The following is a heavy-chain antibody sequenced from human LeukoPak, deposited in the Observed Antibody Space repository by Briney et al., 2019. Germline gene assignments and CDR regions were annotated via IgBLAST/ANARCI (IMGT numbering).Heavy chain of an antibody. CDR3: ARLLEYCSGGSCYPGDY. V-gene: IGHV5-51*01. CDR1: GYSFTSYW. D-gene: IGHD2-15*01. J-gene: IGHJ4*02. CDR2: IYPGDSDT. Sequence: GESLKISCKGSGYSFTSYWIGWVRQMPGKGLEWMGIIYPGDSDTRYSPSFQGQVTISADKSISTAYLQWSSLKASDTAMYYCARLLEYCSGGSCYPGDYWGQGTLVTFSS.